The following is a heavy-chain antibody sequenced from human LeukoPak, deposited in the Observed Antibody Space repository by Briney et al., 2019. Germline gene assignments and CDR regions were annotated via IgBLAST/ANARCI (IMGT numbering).Heavy chain of an antibody. V-gene: IGHV1-2*06. D-gene: IGHD1-26*01. CDR2: INPNSGGT. J-gene: IGHJ4*02. Sequence: ASVKVSCKASGYTFTGYYMHWVRQAPGQGLEWMGRINPNSGGTNYAQRFQGRVTMTRDTSISTAYMELSRLRSDDTAVYYCARVRYSGSYDYWGQGTLVTVSS. CDR1: GYTFTGYY. CDR3: ARVRYSGSYDY.